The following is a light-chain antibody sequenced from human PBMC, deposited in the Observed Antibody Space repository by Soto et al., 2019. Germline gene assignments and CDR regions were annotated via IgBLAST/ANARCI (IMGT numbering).Light chain of an antibody. J-gene: IGKJ5*01. CDR3: QQRAVGPIP. CDR1: QRFSSSY. CDR2: FAS. V-gene: IGKV3D-20*02. Sequence: EIVLTQSPGTLSLSPGEGATLSCRASQRFSSSYLAWYQQKPAQAPRLPVYFASTRASGIPARFSGSGSGTDFTLTISSVEPEDCAVYYCQQRAVGPIPFGQGTRLEIK.